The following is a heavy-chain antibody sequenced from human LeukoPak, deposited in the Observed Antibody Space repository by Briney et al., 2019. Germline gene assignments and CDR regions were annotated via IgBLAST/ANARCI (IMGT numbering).Heavy chain of an antibody. CDR1: GGSISSYY. D-gene: IGHD2-21*01. V-gene: IGHV4-59*01. CDR3: ARGWGFFDY. Sequence: SETLSLTCTVSGGSISSYYWSWIRQPPGKGLEWIGFIYYSGSTNYNPSLKSRVTISVDTSKNQFSLNLSSVTAADTALYYCARGWGFFDYWGQGSLVTVSS. J-gene: IGHJ4*02. CDR2: IYYSGST.